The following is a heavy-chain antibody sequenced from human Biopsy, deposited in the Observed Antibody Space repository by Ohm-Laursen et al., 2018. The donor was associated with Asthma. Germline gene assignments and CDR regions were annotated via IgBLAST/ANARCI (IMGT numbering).Heavy chain of an antibody. J-gene: IGHJ1*01. V-gene: IGHV3-7*01. Sequence: SLRLSCSASGFTFDDYSMSWVRQVPGKGPEWVAIITHDGTEKSHVDSLKGRFTISRDNAKNSLYLQMNSLRAEDTAVYYCARTFHFWSPYHAEHYQLWGQGTLVTVSS. CDR2: ITHDGTEK. D-gene: IGHD3-3*02. CDR1: GFTFDDYS. CDR3: ARTFHFWSPYHAEHYQL.